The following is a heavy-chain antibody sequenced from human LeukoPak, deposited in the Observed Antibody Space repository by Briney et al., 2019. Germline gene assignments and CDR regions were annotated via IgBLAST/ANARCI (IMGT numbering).Heavy chain of an antibody. Sequence: GASVKVSCKAYGYTFTGYYIHWVRQAPGQGLEWMGIINPSGGSTTYAQKFRGRLTMTRDMSTSTVYMELSSLRSEDTAVYYCARGSRPVYNLLTGKRYFDYWGQGTLLTVSS. V-gene: IGHV1-46*01. J-gene: IGHJ4*02. D-gene: IGHD3-9*01. CDR2: INPSGGST. CDR3: ARGSRPVYNLLTGKRYFDY. CDR1: GYTFTGYY.